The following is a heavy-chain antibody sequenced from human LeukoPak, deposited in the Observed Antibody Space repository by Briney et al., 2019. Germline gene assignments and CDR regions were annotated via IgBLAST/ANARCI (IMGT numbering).Heavy chain of an antibody. V-gene: IGHV3-7*01. CDR1: GFTFSSYW. Sequence: PGGSLRLSCAASGFTFSSYWMSWVRQAPGKGLEWVANIKQDGSEKYYVDSVKGRFTISRDNAKNSLYLQMNSLRAEDTAVYYCAREFLEWTLINFDYWGQGTLVTVSS. CDR3: AREFLEWTLINFDY. CDR2: IKQDGSEK. J-gene: IGHJ4*02. D-gene: IGHD3-3*01.